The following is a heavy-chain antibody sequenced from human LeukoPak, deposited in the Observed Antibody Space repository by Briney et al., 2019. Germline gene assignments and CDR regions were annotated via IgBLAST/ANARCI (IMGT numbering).Heavy chain of an antibody. D-gene: IGHD3-22*01. CDR1: GGSISSYY. V-gene: IGHV4-59*12. Sequence: SETLSLTCTVSGGSISSYYWSWIRQPPGKGLEWIGYIYYSGSTNYNPSLKSRVTISVDTSKNQFSLKLSSVTAADTAVYYCARDFLYDSTGSWFDPWGQGTLVTVSS. CDR2: IYYSGST. CDR3: ARDFLYDSTGSWFDP. J-gene: IGHJ5*02.